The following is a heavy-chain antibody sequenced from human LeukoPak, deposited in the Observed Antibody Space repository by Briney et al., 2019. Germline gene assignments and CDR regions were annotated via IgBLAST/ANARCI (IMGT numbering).Heavy chain of an antibody. D-gene: IGHD3-16*01. V-gene: IGHV4-34*01. CDR3: ARHYGP. CDR2: IYYSGST. J-gene: IGHJ4*02. CDR1: GGSFSGYY. Sequence: LETLSLTCAVYGGSFSGYYWSWIRQPPGKGLEWIGSIYYSGSTYYNPSLKSRVTISVDTSKNQFSLKLNSVTATDTAVYYRARHYGPWGQGTLVTVSS.